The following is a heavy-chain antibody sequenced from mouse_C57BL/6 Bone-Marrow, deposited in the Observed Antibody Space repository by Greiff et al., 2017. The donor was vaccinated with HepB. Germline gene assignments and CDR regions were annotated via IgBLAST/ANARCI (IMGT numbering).Heavy chain of an antibody. J-gene: IGHJ1*03. Sequence: EVQLQQSGPVLVKPGASVKMSCKASGYTFTDYYMNWVKQSHGKSLEWIGVINPYNGGTSYNQKFKGKATLTVDKSSSTAYIELNSLTSEDSAVYYCARRAWYFDVWGTGTTVTVSS. V-gene: IGHV1-19*01. CDR1: GYTFTDYY. D-gene: IGHD3-1*01. CDR3: ARRAWYFDV. CDR2: INPYNGGT.